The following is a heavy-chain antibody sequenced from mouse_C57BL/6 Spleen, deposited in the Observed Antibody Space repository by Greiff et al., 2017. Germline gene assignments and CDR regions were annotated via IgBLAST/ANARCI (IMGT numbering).Heavy chain of an antibody. Sequence: VQLQQSGAELVRPGASVTLSCKASGYTFTDYEMHWVKQTPVHGLEWIGAIDPETGGTAYNQKFKGKAILTADKSSSTAYMELRSLTSEDSAVYYCTRGGVLTFDYWGQGTTLTVSS. J-gene: IGHJ2*01. CDR1: GYTFTDYE. CDR3: TRGGVLTFDY. D-gene: IGHD1-1*01. CDR2: IDPETGGT. V-gene: IGHV1-15*01.